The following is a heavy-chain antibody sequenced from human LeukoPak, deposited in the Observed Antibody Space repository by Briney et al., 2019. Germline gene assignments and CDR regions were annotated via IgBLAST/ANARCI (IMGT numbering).Heavy chain of an antibody. CDR1: GFSFSNYA. J-gene: IGHJ4*02. CDR3: AKGGYDYVEMGYFDY. Sequence: GGSLRLSCAASGFSFSNYAMSWVRQAPGKGLEWVSLIIASSGATFYADSVKGRLTISRDNSKNTLYMQMNSLRAEDTALYYCAKGGYDYVEMGYFDYWGQGTLVTVSS. CDR2: IIASSGAT. V-gene: IGHV3-23*01. D-gene: IGHD3-16*01.